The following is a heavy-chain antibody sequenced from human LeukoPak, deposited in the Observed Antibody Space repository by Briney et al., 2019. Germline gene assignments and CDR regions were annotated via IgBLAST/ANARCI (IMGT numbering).Heavy chain of an antibody. Sequence: PSQTLSLTGTVSGDSISTGGYYWNWIRQLPGKGLEWIGCIYYSGNTYYNPSLQSRVTISVDTSRNMFSLRLTSVTAADTALYYCARLKKAEGSLLDFWGQGSLVTVSS. CDR3: ARLKKAEGSLLDF. J-gene: IGHJ4*02. V-gene: IGHV4-31*03. CDR1: GDSISTGGYY. CDR2: IYYSGNT.